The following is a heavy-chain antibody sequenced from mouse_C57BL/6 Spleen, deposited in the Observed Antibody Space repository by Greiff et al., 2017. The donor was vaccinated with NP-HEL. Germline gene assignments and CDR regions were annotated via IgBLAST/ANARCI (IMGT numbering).Heavy chain of an antibody. CDR1: GFTFSSYG. D-gene: IGHD2-1*01. CDR3: ATDGNYFDY. Sequence: EVMLVESGGDLVKPGGSLKLSCAASGFTFSSYGMSWVRQTPDKRLEWVATISSGGSYTYYPDSVKGRFTISRDNAKNTLYLQMSSLKSEDTAMYYCATDGNYFDYWGQGTTLTVSS. CDR2: ISSGGSYT. J-gene: IGHJ2*01. V-gene: IGHV5-6*01.